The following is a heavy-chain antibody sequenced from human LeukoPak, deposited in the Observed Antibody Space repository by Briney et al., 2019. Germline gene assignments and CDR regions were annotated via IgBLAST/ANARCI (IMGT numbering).Heavy chain of an antibody. CDR1: GFTFSSSA. CDR2: ISGSGGST. V-gene: IGHV3-23*01. D-gene: IGHD1-26*01. CDR3: AKAGSIRFDY. Sequence: GGSLRLSCAASGFTFSSSAMSWVRQAPGKRLEWVSGISGSGGSTYYADSVKGRFTISRDNSKNTLYLQMHSLRAEDTAAYYCAKAGSIRFDYWGQGTLVTVSS. J-gene: IGHJ4*02.